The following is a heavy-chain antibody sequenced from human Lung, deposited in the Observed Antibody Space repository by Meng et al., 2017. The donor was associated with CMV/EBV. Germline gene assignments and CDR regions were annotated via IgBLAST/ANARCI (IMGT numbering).Heavy chain of an antibody. V-gene: IGHV3-23*01. D-gene: IGHD2-15*01. Sequence: GESLKISCATSGFTFSTYAMNWVRQAPGKGLEWVSTINSGSRGTIFYANSVRGRFTISRDDSRNTLYLQMISLRAEDTAIYYCAKRLPYYGMDVWGQGTAVXVSS. J-gene: IGHJ6*01. CDR2: INSGSRGTI. CDR3: AKRLPYYGMDV. CDR1: GFTFSTYA.